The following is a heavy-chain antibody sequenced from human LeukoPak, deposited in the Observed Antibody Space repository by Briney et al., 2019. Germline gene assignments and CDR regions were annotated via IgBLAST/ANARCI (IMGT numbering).Heavy chain of an antibody. Sequence: GGSLRLSCAASGFTFSSYGMHWVRQAPGKGLEWVAFIRYDGSNQYSADSVKGRFTISRDNSKNTLYLQMNSLRAEDTAVYYCARARIAVAAPFDYWGQGTLVTVSS. V-gene: IGHV3-30*02. CDR2: IRYDGSNQ. CDR1: GFTFSSYG. D-gene: IGHD6-19*01. CDR3: ARARIAVAAPFDY. J-gene: IGHJ4*02.